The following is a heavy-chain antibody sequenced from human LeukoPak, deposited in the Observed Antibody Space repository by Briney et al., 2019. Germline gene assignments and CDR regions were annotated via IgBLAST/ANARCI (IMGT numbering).Heavy chain of an antibody. CDR1: GYTFTGYY. Sequence: GASVKVSCKASGYTFTGYYMHWVRQAPGQGLEWMGWINPNSGGTNYAQKFQGRVTMTRDTSISTAYMELSRLRSDDTAVYYYARSARRDFWSGYYIYWGQGTLVTVSS. D-gene: IGHD3-3*01. J-gene: IGHJ4*02. CDR3: ARSARRDFWSGYYIY. CDR2: INPNSGGT. V-gene: IGHV1-2*02.